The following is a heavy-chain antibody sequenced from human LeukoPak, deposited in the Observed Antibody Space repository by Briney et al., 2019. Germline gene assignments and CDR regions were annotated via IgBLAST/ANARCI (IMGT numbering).Heavy chain of an antibody. CDR2: IIPIFGTA. CDR3: ARGSSWPLNWFDP. J-gene: IGHJ5*02. D-gene: IGHD6-13*01. Sequence: SVKVSCKASGGTFSSYAISWVRQAPGQGLEWMGRIIPIFGTANYAQKFQGRVTITTDESTSTAYMELRSLRSEDTAVYYCARGSSWPLNWFDPWGQGTLVTVSS. V-gene: IGHV1-69*05. CDR1: GGTFSSYA.